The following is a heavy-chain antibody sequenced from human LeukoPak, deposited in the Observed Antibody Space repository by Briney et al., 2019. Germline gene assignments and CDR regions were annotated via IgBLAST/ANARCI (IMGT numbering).Heavy chain of an antibody. J-gene: IGHJ6*02. Sequence: GGSLRLSCAASGFTVSSNYVSWVRQAPGKGLEWVSVIYSGGSTYYADSVKGRFTISRDNSKNTLYLQMNSLRAEDTAVYYCAREPDSSGYYYYYGMDVWGQGTTVTVSS. CDR3: AREPDSSGYYYYYGMDV. CDR1: GFTVSSNY. V-gene: IGHV3-66*01. D-gene: IGHD3-22*01. CDR2: IYSGGST.